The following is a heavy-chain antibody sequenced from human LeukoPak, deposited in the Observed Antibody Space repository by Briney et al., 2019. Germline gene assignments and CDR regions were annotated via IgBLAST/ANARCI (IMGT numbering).Heavy chain of an antibody. CDR3: ATYRQVLLPFES. D-gene: IGHD2-8*02. CDR2: IFPSGGEI. J-gene: IGHJ4*02. Sequence: GGSLRLSCAASGFTFSTFAMIWVRQPPGKGLEGVSSIFPSGGEIHYADSVRGRFTISRDNSKSTLSVQMNSQRAEDTAIYYCATYRQVLLPFESWGQGTLVTVSS. V-gene: IGHV3-23*01. CDR1: GFTFSTFA.